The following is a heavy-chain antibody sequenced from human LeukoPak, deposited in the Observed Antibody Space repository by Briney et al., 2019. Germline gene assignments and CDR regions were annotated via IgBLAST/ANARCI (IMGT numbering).Heavy chain of an antibody. Sequence: PGGSLRLSCAASGFTFSSYSMNWVRQAPGKGLEWVSSISSSSSYIYYADSVKGRFTISRDNSKSTLYLQMDSLRVEDTAVYYCAKDRSGTWSYDLWGQGTLVTVSS. CDR2: ISSSSSYI. D-gene: IGHD2-15*01. CDR3: AKDRSGTWSYDL. V-gene: IGHV3-21*01. CDR1: GFTFSSYS. J-gene: IGHJ5*02.